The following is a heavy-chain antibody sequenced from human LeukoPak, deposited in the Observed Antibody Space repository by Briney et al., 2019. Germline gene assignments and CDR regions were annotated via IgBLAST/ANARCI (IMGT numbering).Heavy chain of an antibody. Sequence: GGSLRLSCAASGFTFSSYGMHWVRQAPGKGLEWVAFIRYDGSNKYYADSVKGRFTISRDNSKNTLYLQMNSLRAEDTAVYYCAKVQGFWGQPAMLDAFDIWGQGTMVTVSS. V-gene: IGHV3-30*02. J-gene: IGHJ3*02. CDR3: AKVQGFWGQPAMLDAFDI. D-gene: IGHD3-16*01. CDR1: GFTFSSYG. CDR2: IRYDGSNK.